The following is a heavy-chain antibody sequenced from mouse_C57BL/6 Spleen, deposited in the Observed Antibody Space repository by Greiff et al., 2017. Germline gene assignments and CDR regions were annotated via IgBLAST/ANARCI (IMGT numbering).Heavy chain of an antibody. Sequence: QVQLQQSGAELMKPGASVKLSCKATGYTFTGYWIEWVKQRPGHGLEWIGEILPGSGSTNYNEKFKGKATFTADTSSNTAYMQLSSLTTEDSAIYYCARNPHYYGSLYWYFDVWGTGTTVTVSS. V-gene: IGHV1-9*01. CDR3: ARNPHYYGSLYWYFDV. D-gene: IGHD1-1*01. CDR2: ILPGSGST. J-gene: IGHJ1*03. CDR1: GYTFTGYW.